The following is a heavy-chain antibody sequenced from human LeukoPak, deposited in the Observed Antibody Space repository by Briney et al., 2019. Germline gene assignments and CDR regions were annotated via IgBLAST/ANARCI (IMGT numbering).Heavy chain of an antibody. Sequence: GGSLRLSCAASGITFHDYAMHWVRQAPGKGLEWVSVIYSGGSTYYSDSVKGRFTISRDNSKNTLFLQMNSLRAEDTAVYYCARDATFLGYCSSTSCSQIDAFDIWGQGTMVTVSS. CDR1: GITFHDYA. CDR2: IYSGGST. V-gene: IGHV3-66*02. D-gene: IGHD2-2*01. CDR3: ARDATFLGYCSSTSCSQIDAFDI. J-gene: IGHJ3*02.